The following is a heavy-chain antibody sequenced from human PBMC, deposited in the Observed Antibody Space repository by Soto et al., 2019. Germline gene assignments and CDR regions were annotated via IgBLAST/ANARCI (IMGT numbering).Heavy chain of an antibody. V-gene: IGHV1-18*01. D-gene: IGHD1-26*01. CDR1: GYTFTSYG. CDR2: ISAYNGNT. Sequence: QVQLVQSGAEVKKPGASVKVSCKASGYTFTSYGISWVRQAPGQGLEWMGRISAYNGNTNSAQKIQGRATMTTDTSPSTAYMEPRSLRTDDTAVYYCARVVGALGHRFDPWGQGNLVTVSS. CDR3: ARVVGALGHRFDP. J-gene: IGHJ5*02.